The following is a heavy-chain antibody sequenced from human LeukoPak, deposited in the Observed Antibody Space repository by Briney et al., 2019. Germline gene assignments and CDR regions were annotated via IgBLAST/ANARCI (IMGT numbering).Heavy chain of an antibody. Sequence: SETLSLTCAVYGGSFSGYYWSWIRKPPGKGLAWIGEINHSGSTNYNPSLKSRVTISVDTSKNQFSLKLSSVTAADTAVYYCARGGRYYYGSGSILFDYWGQGTLVTVSS. CDR3: ARGGRYYYGSGSILFDY. J-gene: IGHJ4*02. CDR2: INHSGST. CDR1: GGSFSGYY. D-gene: IGHD3-10*01. V-gene: IGHV4-34*01.